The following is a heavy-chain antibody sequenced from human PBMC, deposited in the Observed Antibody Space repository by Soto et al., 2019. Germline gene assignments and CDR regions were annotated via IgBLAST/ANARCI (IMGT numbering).Heavy chain of an antibody. J-gene: IGHJ3*02. V-gene: IGHV5-51*01. Sequence: PGESLKISCKGSGDTFTSHWIAWVRQMPGKGLELMGLIYPADSDTRYSPSFEGQVMISVDKSISTAYLQWNSLRASDTAMYYCVRPQAKELGTIRGAFDIWGQGTRVTVSS. CDR2: IYPADSDT. D-gene: IGHD3-10*01. CDR3: VRPQAKELGTIRGAFDI. CDR1: GDTFTSHW.